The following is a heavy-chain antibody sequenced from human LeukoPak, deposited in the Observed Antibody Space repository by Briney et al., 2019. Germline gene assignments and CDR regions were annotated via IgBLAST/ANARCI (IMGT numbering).Heavy chain of an antibody. Sequence: ASVKVSCKASGYTFTSYGISWVRQAPGQGLEWMGWINAYNGNTNYAQKLQGRVTMTTDTSTSTAYMELRSLRSDDTAVYYCARDLPLGYFDWSYYYYYMDVWGKETTVTVSS. CDR3: ARDLPLGYFDWSYYYYYMDV. CDR1: GYTFTSYG. CDR2: INAYNGNT. J-gene: IGHJ6*03. V-gene: IGHV1-18*01. D-gene: IGHD3-9*01.